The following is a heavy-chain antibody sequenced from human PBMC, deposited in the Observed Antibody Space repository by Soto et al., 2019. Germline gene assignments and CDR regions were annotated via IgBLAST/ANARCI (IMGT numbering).Heavy chain of an antibody. CDR1: GFTFSSYA. J-gene: IGHJ4*02. CDR2: ISGSGGST. Sequence: GESLKISCAASGFTFSSYAMSWVRQAPGKGLEWVSAISGSGGSTYYADSVKGRFTISRDNSKNTLYLQMNSLRAEDTAVYYCAKVKFPIVVVITIFDYWGQGTLVTVSS. CDR3: AKVKFPIVVVITIFDY. D-gene: IGHD3-22*01. V-gene: IGHV3-23*01.